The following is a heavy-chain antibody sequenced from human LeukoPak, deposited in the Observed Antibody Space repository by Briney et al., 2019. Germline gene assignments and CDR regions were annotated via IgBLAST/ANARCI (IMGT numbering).Heavy chain of an antibody. J-gene: IGHJ6*03. CDR2: ISSSSSTI. Sequence: GGSLRLSCAASGFTFSSYSMNWVRQAPGKGLEWVSYISSSSSTIYYADSVKGRFTISRDNAKNSLYLQMNSLRDEDKAVYYCARGGRAARPPTAPYYYYYYMDVWGKGTTVTVSS. V-gene: IGHV3-48*02. CDR3: ARGGRAARPPTAPYYYYYYMDV. CDR1: GFTFSSYS. D-gene: IGHD6-6*01.